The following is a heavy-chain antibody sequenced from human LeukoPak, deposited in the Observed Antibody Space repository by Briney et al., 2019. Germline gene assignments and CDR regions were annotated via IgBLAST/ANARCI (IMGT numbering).Heavy chain of an antibody. Sequence: SETLSLTCAVYGGSFSGYYLSWIRQPPGKGLEWIGEINHSGSTNYNPSLKSRVTISVDTSKNQFSLKLSSVTAADTAVYYCARGRGYYDSSGYYRYWGQGTLVTVSS. CDR2: INHSGST. CDR3: ARGRGYYDSSGYYRY. CDR1: GGSFSGYY. D-gene: IGHD3-22*01. J-gene: IGHJ4*02. V-gene: IGHV4-34*01.